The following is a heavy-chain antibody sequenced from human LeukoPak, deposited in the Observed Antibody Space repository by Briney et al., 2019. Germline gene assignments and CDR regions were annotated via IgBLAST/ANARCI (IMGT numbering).Heavy chain of an antibody. CDR3: TRQAVAPDY. Sequence: SETLSLTCTVSGGSISSYYWSWIRQPPGKGLEWIGYIYYSGSTNCNPSLKSRVTISVDTSKNQFSLKLNSVTAADTAVYYCTRQAVAPDYWGQGTLVTVSS. CDR2: IYYSGST. J-gene: IGHJ4*02. V-gene: IGHV4-59*01. D-gene: IGHD6-19*01. CDR1: GGSISSYY.